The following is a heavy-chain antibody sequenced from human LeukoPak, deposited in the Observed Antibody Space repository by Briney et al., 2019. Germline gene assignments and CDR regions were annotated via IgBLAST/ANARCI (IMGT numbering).Heavy chain of an antibody. CDR2: IYYSGST. Sequence: SETLSLTCTVSGGSISSSSYYWGWIRQPPGKGLEWIGSIYYSGSTYYNPSLKSRVTTSVDTSKNQFSLKLSSVTAADTAVYYCARVGARDDYYMDVWGKGTTVTVSS. D-gene: IGHD1-26*01. CDR3: ARVGARDDYYMDV. V-gene: IGHV4-39*07. J-gene: IGHJ6*03. CDR1: GGSISSSSYY.